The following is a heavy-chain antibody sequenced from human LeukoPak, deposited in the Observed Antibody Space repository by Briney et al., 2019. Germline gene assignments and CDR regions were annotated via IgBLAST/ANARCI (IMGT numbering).Heavy chain of an antibody. CDR1: GGSISSSSYY. CDR2: IYHSGST. CDR3: ARGAAAVDY. J-gene: IGHJ4*02. Sequence: SETLSLTCTVSGGSISSSSYYWGWIRQPPGKGLEWIGEIYHSGSTNYNPSLKSRVTISVDKSKNQFSLKLSSVTAADTAVYYCARGAAAVDYWGQGTLVTVSS. V-gene: IGHV4-39*07. D-gene: IGHD6-13*01.